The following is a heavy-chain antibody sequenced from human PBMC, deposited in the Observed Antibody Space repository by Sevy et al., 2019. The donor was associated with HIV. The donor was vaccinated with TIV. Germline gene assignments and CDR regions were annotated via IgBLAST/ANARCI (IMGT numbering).Heavy chain of an antibody. CDR3: AKIDDGDFGGVGQV. CDR2: IKQEESEK. CDR1: GFTFNRYW. J-gene: IGHJ3*01. V-gene: IGHV3-7*03. Sequence: GGSLRLSCAASGFTFNRYWMSWVRQAPGKGLEWVANIKQEESEKHYADSVKGSFTISRDNTKNSLFLQLDTVRDEDSAIYYCAKIDDGDFGGVGQVWGQGTMVTVSS. D-gene: IGHD2-21*01.